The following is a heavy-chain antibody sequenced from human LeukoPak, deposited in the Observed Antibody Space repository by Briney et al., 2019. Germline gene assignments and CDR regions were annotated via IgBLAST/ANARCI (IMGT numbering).Heavy chain of an antibody. CDR1: GGSISGSTDY. D-gene: IGHD4-17*01. Sequence: SETLSLTCTVSGGSISGSTDYWGCIRQPPGKGLEWIRSISYSGSTFYNPSLRSRVTISVDTSKNQFSLILNSVTAADTAVYYCVRHDHTEFGDPNWFDPWGQGTLFTVSS. CDR2: ISYSGST. J-gene: IGHJ5*02. V-gene: IGHV4-39*01. CDR3: VRHDHTEFGDPNWFDP.